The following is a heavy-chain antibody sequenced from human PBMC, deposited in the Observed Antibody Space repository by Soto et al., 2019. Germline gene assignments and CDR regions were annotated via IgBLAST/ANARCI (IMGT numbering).Heavy chain of an antibody. CDR3: ATYWTSTNCYRRASDS. Sequence: PTGTPSLTCAVYDGSFSGEYWSWIRQPPGKGLEWIGEINHSGSTNYNPSLKSRVTISVDTSKNQFSLKLTSVTAADTAVYYCATYWTSTNCYRRASDSWGQGTLVTVSS. V-gene: IGHV4-34*01. CDR2: INHSGST. J-gene: IGHJ5*01. CDR1: DGSFSGEY. D-gene: IGHD2-2*01.